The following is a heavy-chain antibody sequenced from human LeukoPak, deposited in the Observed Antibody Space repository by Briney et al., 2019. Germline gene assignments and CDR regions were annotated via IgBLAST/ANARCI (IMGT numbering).Heavy chain of an antibody. CDR1: GGTFSSYA. D-gene: IGHD4-17*01. Sequence: GASVKVSCKASGGTFSSYAISWVRQAPGQGLEWMGRIIPILGIANYAQKFQGRVTITADKSTSTAYMELSSLRSEDTAVYYCARCSTVTTTLHYYYGMDVWGQGTTVTVSS. V-gene: IGHV1-69*04. J-gene: IGHJ6*02. CDR3: ARCSTVTTTLHYYYGMDV. CDR2: IIPILGIA.